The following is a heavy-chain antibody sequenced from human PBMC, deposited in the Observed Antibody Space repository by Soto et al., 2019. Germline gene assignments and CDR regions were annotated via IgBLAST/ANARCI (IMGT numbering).Heavy chain of an antibody. CDR2: IKDGGRT. Sequence: QVQLQQWGAGLLKPSETLSLNCAVNGGSLSGYYWSWIRQPPGKGLEWIGEIKDGGRTNYSPSLKSRATISXXTSNNQFSLRLYSVTAADTGVYYCARGQEGVVATHWDQGTLVTVSS. CDR1: GGSLSGYY. J-gene: IGHJ4*02. D-gene: IGHD5-12*01. V-gene: IGHV4-34*01. CDR3: ARGQEGVVATH.